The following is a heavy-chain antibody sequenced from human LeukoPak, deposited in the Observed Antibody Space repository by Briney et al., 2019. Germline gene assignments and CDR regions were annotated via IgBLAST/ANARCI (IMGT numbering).Heavy chain of an antibody. Sequence: SSETLSLTCTVSGGSISSGGYYWSWIRQHPGKGLEWIGYIYYSGSTYYNPSLKSRVTISVDTSKNQFSLKLSSVTAADTAVYYCARGTVVVTAVFDYWGQGTLVTVSS. J-gene: IGHJ4*02. CDR2: IYYSGST. CDR3: ARGTVVVTAVFDY. D-gene: IGHD2-21*02. V-gene: IGHV4-31*03. CDR1: GGSISSGGYY.